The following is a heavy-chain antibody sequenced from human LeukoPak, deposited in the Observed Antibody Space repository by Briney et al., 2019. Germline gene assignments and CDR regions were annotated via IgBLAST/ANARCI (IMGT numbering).Heavy chain of an antibody. V-gene: IGHV3-66*01. Sequence: GGSLRLSCAASGFTVSSNYMSWVRQAPGKGLEWVSFIYSSGSTYYADSVEGRFNISRDNSKDTLFFQINSLRAEDTAVYYCARGYDISGYGPGAFDIWGQGTMVTVSS. CDR2: IYSSGST. D-gene: IGHD3-22*01. CDR3: ARGYDISGYGPGAFDI. CDR1: GFTVSSNY. J-gene: IGHJ3*02.